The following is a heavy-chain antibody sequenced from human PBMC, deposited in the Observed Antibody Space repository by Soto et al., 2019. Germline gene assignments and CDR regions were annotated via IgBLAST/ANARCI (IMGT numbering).Heavy chain of an antibody. Sequence: SETLSLTCTVSGDSITSGVHYWSWIRQLPGKGLEWIGYIFYSGPTYYNPSLKSRVTISVDTSKNQFSLKLSSVTAADTAVYYCAREETNFGGSRGFDPWGQGTLVTV. D-gene: IGHD2-15*01. CDR3: AREETNFGGSRGFDP. V-gene: IGHV4-30-4*08. J-gene: IGHJ5*02. CDR2: IFYSGPT. CDR1: GDSITSGVHY.